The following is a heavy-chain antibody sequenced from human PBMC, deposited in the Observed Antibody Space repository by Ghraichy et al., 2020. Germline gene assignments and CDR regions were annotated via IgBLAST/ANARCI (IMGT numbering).Heavy chain of an antibody. Sequence: GESLNISCVASGFTFSSYPVSWVRQAPGKGLEWISSINTGGGGSTYYADSVRGRFTVSRDNSKNTLYLQMNSLRAEDTALYYCAKGMVRNSYYYFGIDVWGQGTTVTVS. D-gene: IGHD4/OR15-4a*01. CDR3: AKGMVRNSYYYFGIDV. CDR1: GFTFSSYP. J-gene: IGHJ6*02. CDR2: INTGGGGST. V-gene: IGHV3-23*01.